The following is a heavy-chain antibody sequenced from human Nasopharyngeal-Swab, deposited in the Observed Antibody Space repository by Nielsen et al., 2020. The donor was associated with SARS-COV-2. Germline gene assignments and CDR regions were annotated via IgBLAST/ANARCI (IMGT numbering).Heavy chain of an antibody. V-gene: IGHV5-10-1*01. Sequence: GESLKISRKGSGYSFTTYWITWVRQLPGKGLEWMGMIAPRDSYTTYSPSFQGHVTISADKSISTAYLQWSSLKASDTAMYYCARLPSPFSSGSWGQGTLVTVSS. J-gene: IGHJ5*02. CDR1: GYSFTTYW. CDR2: IAPRDSYT. D-gene: IGHD3-3*01. CDR3: ARLPSPFSSGS.